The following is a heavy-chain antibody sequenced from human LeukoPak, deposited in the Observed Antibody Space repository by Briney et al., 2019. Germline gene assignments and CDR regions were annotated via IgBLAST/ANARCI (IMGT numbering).Heavy chain of an antibody. Sequence: GGSLRLSCAASGFSFSSYAMHWVRQAPGKGLEWVAFIQYHGSNKYYADSVKGRFTISRDNSKNTLYLRTNSLRAEDTAVYYCAKKWSGDYDSSGVNDAFDIWGQGTMVTVSS. D-gene: IGHD3-22*01. J-gene: IGHJ3*02. CDR2: IQYHGSNK. CDR3: AKKWSGDYDSSGVNDAFDI. CDR1: GFSFSSYA. V-gene: IGHV3-30*02.